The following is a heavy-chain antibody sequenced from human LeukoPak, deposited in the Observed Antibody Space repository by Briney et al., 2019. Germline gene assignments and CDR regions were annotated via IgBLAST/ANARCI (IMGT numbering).Heavy chain of an antibody. J-gene: IGHJ4*02. V-gene: IGHV3-23*01. Sequence: GGSLRLSCAASSSYAMSWVRQAPGKGLEWVSTITSSGGRSYYADSVKGRFTISRDNSKNTLYLQMNSLRVEDTAVYYCAKSNGYFEYWGQGTLVPVS. D-gene: IGHD3-22*01. CDR1: SSYA. CDR3: AKSNGYFEY. CDR2: ITSSGGRS.